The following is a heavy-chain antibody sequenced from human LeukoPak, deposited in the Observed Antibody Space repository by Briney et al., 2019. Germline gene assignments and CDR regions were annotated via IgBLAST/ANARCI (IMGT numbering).Heavy chain of an antibody. V-gene: IGHV3-30*01. D-gene: IGHD3-10*01. CDR3: ARDSTYYYDSGSSGPHYFDN. Sequence: GGSLRLSCAASGFTFSNYAMHWGRQAPGKGLEWVSLISSGGTYEYYADSVKGRFTISRDNSKNTLYLQLNSLRAEDTAVYYCARDSTYYYDSGSSGPHYFDNWGQGTLVTVSS. J-gene: IGHJ4*02. CDR1: GFTFSNYA. CDR2: ISSGGTYE.